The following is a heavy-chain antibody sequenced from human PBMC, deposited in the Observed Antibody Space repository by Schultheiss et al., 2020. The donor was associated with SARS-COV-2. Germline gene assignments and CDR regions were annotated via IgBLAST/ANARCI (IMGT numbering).Heavy chain of an antibody. CDR1: GYTFTSYA. V-gene: IGHV1-3*01. J-gene: IGHJ6*02. CDR2: INAGNGNT. D-gene: IGHD3-10*01. Sequence: ASVKVSCKASGYTFTSYAMHWVRQAPGQRLEWMGWINAGNGNTKYSQKFQGRVTITADESTSTAYMELSSLRSEDTAVYYCARIPPDYYGSGSYNYYGMDVWGQGTTVTVSS. CDR3: ARIPPDYYGSGSYNYYGMDV.